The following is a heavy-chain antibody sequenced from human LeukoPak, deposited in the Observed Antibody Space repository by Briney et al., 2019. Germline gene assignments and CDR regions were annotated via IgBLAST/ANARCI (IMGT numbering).Heavy chain of an antibody. CDR3: ARAEGDYYYDSSGYYPDY. Sequence: SETLSLTCTVSGGSISSGGYYWSWIRQHPGKGLEWIGYIYYSGSTYYNLSLKSRVTISVDTSKNQFSLKLSSVTAADTAVYYCARAEGDYYYDSSGYYPDYWGQGTLVTVSS. CDR1: GGSISSGGYY. D-gene: IGHD3-22*01. CDR2: IYYSGST. V-gene: IGHV4-31*03. J-gene: IGHJ4*02.